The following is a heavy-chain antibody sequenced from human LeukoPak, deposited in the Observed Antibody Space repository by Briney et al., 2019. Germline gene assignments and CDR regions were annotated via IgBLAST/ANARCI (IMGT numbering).Heavy chain of an antibody. CDR1: GFTFSSYS. Sequence: PGGSLRLSCAASGFTFSSYSMNWVRQAPGKGLEWVSSISSSSSYIYYVDSVKGRFTISRDNAKNSLYLRMNSLRAEDTAVYYCASSPYYYYYMDVWGKGTTVTVSS. J-gene: IGHJ6*03. V-gene: IGHV3-21*01. CDR3: ASSPYYYYYMDV. CDR2: ISSSSSYI.